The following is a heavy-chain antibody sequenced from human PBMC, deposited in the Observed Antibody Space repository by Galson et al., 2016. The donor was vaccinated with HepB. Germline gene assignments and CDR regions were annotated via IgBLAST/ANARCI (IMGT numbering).Heavy chain of an antibody. CDR3: VRSVAEEFFDH. D-gene: IGHD3-3*01. CDR2: AYNNGGT. CDR1: DDSISRSSSS. Sequence: SETLSLTCNVSDDSISRSSSSWGWIRQPPGKGLEWIASAYNNGGTYHNPSLKSRVTMSVDRSNNKLSLNMRSMTAADTAIYFCVRSVAEEFFDHWGQGILGTVSA. J-gene: IGHJ4*02. V-gene: IGHV4-39*07.